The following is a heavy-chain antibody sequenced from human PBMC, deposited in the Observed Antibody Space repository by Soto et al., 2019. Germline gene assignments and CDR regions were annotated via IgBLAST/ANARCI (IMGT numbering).Heavy chain of an antibody. CDR2: ISSSGSII. V-gene: IGHV3-11*01. D-gene: IGHD3-22*01. CDR3: ARDQGYYDSSGYFDF. CDR1: GFTFSDYY. Sequence: GGSLRLSCAASGFTFSDYYMSWIRQAPGKGLEWVSYISSSGSIIYYADSVKGRFTISRDNAKNLLYLQMNTLRAEDTAVYYCARDQGYYDSSGYFDFWGQGTLVTVSS. J-gene: IGHJ4*02.